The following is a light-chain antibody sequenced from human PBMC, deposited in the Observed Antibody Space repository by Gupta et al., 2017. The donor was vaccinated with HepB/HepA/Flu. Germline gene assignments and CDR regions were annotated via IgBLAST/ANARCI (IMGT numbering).Light chain of an antibody. CDR2: GKN. V-gene: IGLV3-19*01. CDR1: SLRSYY. Sequence: SSGLTPDPAVSVALGQTVRITCQGDSLRSYYASWYQQKPGQAPVVVIYGKNNRPSGIPDRFSGSSSGNTASLTITGAQAEDEADYYCNSRDSSANHVVFGGGTKLTVL. J-gene: IGLJ2*01. CDR3: NSRDSSANHVV.